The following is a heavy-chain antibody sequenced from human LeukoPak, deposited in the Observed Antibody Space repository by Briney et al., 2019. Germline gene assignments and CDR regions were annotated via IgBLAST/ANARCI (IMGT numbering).Heavy chain of an antibody. CDR3: ARQIASVGTAGFDF. CDR2: IYSTGSS. CDR1: GGSISSYY. J-gene: IGHJ4*02. V-gene: IGHV4-4*07. Sequence: SETLSLTCTVSGGSISSYYWSWIRQPPGKGMEWVWRIYSTGSSNYNPFLKGRITMSIDTSKNQFSLGVRSVTAADTAVYFCARQIASVGTAGFDFWGQGALVSVSS. D-gene: IGHD6-13*01.